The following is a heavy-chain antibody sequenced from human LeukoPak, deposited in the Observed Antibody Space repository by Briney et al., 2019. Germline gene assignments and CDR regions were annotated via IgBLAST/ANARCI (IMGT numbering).Heavy chain of an antibody. Sequence: PSETLSLTCTVSGYSISSGYYWGWIRQPPGKGLEWIGSIYHSGSTYYNPSLKSRVTISVDTSKNQFSLKLSSVTAADTAVYYCARDLVSASAHGIEDFVDYWGQGTLVTVSS. CDR3: ARDLVSASAHGIEDFVDY. J-gene: IGHJ4*02. V-gene: IGHV4-38-2*02. CDR1: GYSISSGYY. CDR2: IYHSGST. D-gene: IGHD1-26*01.